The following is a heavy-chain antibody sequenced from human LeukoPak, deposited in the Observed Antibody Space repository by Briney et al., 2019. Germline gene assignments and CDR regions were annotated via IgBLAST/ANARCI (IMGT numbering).Heavy chain of an antibody. J-gene: IGHJ2*01. CDR2: IAPDGTYT. D-gene: IGHD1-1*01. Sequence: GGSLRLSCEASGFTFNYYGMQWVRQAPGEGLQWVAAIAPDGTYTYYADSMKGRFAISRDNSKNTLYLQIYSLTVVDTAVYYCARDSDTTGNHWFFDVWGRGTLVTVSS. CDR1: GFTFNYYG. V-gene: IGHV3-30*12. CDR3: ARDSDTTGNHWFFDV.